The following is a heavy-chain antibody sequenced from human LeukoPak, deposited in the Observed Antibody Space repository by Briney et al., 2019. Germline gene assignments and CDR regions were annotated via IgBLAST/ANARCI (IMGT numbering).Heavy chain of an antibody. CDR2: IIPIFGTA. V-gene: IGHV1-69*06. D-gene: IGHD3-10*01. CDR3: ARRYDKNAFDI. CDR1: GGTFSSYA. Sequence: SVKVSCKASGGTFSSYAISWVRQAPGQGLEWMGAIIPIFGTANYAQKFQGRVTITADKSTSTAYMELSSLRSEDTAVYYCARRYDKNAFDIWGQGTMVTVSS. J-gene: IGHJ3*02.